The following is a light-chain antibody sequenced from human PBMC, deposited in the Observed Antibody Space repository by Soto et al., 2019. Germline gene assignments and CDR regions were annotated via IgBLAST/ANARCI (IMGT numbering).Light chain of an antibody. V-gene: IGKV1-5*03. CDR1: QNVENY. CDR3: QHYNSYSEA. CDR2: KAS. Sequence: DIQMTQSPSTLSASVGDRVTITCRASQNVENYLAWYQQKPGKAPKLMIYKASGLESGVPSRFGGSGSGTEFTLTISSLQPDDVATYYCQHYNSYSEAFGQGTKVDIK. J-gene: IGKJ1*01.